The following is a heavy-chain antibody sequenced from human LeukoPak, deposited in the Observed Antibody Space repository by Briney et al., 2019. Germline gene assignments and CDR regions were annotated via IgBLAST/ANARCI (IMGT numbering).Heavy chain of an antibody. J-gene: IGHJ5*02. D-gene: IGHD6-13*01. V-gene: IGHV2-5*02. CDR3: AHSGSSWYRHWFDP. Sequence: SGPTLVKPTQTLTLTCTFSGFPLSTSGVGVGWIRQPPGKALEWLALIYWDDDKRYSPSLKSRLTITKDTSKNQVVLTMTNMDPVDTATYYCAHSGSSWYRHWFDPWGQGTLVTVSS. CDR1: GFPLSTSGVG. CDR2: IYWDDDK.